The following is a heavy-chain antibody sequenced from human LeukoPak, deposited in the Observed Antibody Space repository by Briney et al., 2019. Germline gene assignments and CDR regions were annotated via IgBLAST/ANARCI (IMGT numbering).Heavy chain of an antibody. J-gene: IGHJ4*02. Sequence: GGSLRLSXAASGFTFDDYAMHWVRQAPGKGLEWVSLISGDGGSTYYADSVKGRFTISRDNSKNSLYLQMNSLRTEDTALYYCAKDTQLYDSSGYYRYWGQGTLVTVSS. CDR2: ISGDGGST. V-gene: IGHV3-43*02. D-gene: IGHD3-22*01. CDR1: GFTFDDYA. CDR3: AKDTQLYDSSGYYRY.